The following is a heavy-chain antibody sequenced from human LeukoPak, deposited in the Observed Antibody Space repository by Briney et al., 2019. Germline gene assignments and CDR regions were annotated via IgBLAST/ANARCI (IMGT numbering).Heavy chain of an antibody. D-gene: IGHD4-23*01. CDR2: FDPEDGET. Sequence: VASVKVSCKVSGYTLTELSMHWVRQAPGKGLEWMGGFDPEDGETIYAQKFQGRVTMTEDTSTDTAYMELSSLRSEDTAVYYCATFSPYGGNKVDYWGQGTLVTVSS. V-gene: IGHV1-24*01. J-gene: IGHJ4*02. CDR3: ATFSPYGGNKVDY. CDR1: GYTLTELS.